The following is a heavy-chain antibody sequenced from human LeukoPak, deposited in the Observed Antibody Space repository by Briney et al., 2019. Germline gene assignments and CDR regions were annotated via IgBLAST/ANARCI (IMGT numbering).Heavy chain of an antibody. D-gene: IGHD3-16*01. CDR1: GFTFSSYA. J-gene: IGHJ2*01. CDR2: ISGSGGST. CDR3: AKDKGGWYFDL. Sequence: GGSLRLSCAASGFTFSSYAMSWVRLAPGKGLEWVSAISGSGGSTYYADSVKGRFTISRDNSKNTLYLQMKSLRAEDTAVYYCAKDKGGWYFDLWGRGTLVTVSS. V-gene: IGHV3-23*01.